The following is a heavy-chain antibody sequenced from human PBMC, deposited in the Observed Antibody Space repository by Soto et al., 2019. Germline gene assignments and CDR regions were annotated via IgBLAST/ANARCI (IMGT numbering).Heavy chain of an antibody. V-gene: IGHV1-69*12. CDR2: IIPIFGTA. CDR3: TKGAASPTGIQICSQKSRYYDGMDV. CDR1: GGTFSSYA. D-gene: IGHD5-18*01. J-gene: IGHJ6*01. Sequence: QVQLVQSGAEVKKPGSSVKVSCKASGGTFSSYAISWVRQAPGQGLEWMGGIIPIFGTANYAQKFQGRVTITADETTSTGYMELNSARSEERAVDYCTKGAASPTGIQICSQKSRYYDGMDVWGQGTTVTVSS.